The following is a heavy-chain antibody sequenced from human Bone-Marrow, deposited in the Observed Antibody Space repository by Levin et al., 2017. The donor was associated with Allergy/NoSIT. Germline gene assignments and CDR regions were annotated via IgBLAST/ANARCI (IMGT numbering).Heavy chain of an antibody. D-gene: IGHD6-19*01. J-gene: IGHJ4*02. CDR3: AKDQWFSSGGGFDY. Sequence: PGGSLRLSCTASGFSSDDYAMSWVRQAPGKGLECVSAISGNSGRTYYAESVRGRFTISRDNSKNTVYLQMTGLRGEDTAVYYCAKDQWFSSGGGFDYWGQGTLVTVSS. CDR1: GFSSDDYA. CDR2: ISGNSGRT. V-gene: IGHV3-23*01.